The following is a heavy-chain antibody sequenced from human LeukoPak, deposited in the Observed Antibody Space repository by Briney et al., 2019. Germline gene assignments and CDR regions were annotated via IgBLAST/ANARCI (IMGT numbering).Heavy chain of an antibody. D-gene: IGHD2-2*01. V-gene: IGHV4-38-2*01. CDR1: GYSISSGYY. CDR3: ARRGSCSNTNCNRWFDP. J-gene: IGHJ5*02. CDR2: IYHNGDT. Sequence: SETLSLTCAVSGYSISSGYYWGWIRQPPGEGLEWIASIYHNGDTYHNSSLKSRVTISVDTSKNQFSLKVSSVTAADTALYYCARRGSCSNTNCNRWFDPWGQETLVTVSS.